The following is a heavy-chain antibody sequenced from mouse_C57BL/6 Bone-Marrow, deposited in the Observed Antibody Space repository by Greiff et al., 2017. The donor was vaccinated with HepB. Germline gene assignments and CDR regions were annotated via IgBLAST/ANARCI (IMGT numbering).Heavy chain of an antibody. J-gene: IGHJ4*01. D-gene: IGHD1-1*01. CDR1: GFSLTSYG. CDR3: ASLHYYGSSYAMDY. Sequence: VQLQQSGPGLVQPSQSLSITCTVSGFSLTSYGVHWVRQSPGKGLEWLGVIWSGGSTDYNAAFISRLSISKDNSKSQVFFKMNSLQADDTARYYCASLHYYGSSYAMDYWGQGTSVTVSS. CDR2: IWSGGST. V-gene: IGHV2-2*01.